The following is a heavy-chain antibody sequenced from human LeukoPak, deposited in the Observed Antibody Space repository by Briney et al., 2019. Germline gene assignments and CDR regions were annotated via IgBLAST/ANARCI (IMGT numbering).Heavy chain of an antibody. CDR3: ARGTWGIAAAAAYYFDY. CDR1: GFTFSSYA. J-gene: IGHJ4*02. Sequence: PGGSLRLSCAASGFTFSSYAMHWVRQAPGKGLEWVAVISYDGSNKYYADSVKGRFTISRDNSKNTLYLQMNSLRAGDTAVYYCARGTWGIAAAAAYYFDYWGQGTLVTVSS. D-gene: IGHD6-13*01. V-gene: IGHV3-30-3*01. CDR2: ISYDGSNK.